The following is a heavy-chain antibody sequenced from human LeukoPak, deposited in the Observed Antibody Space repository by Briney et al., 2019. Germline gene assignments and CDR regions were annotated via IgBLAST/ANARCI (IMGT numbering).Heavy chain of an antibody. CDR1: GFTFRHYA. J-gene: IGHJ6*02. D-gene: IGHD7-27*01. CDR3: AKAWGSGLDYYGMDV. V-gene: IGHV3-23*01. CDR2: LTASGAST. Sequence: GGSLRLSCVASGFTFRHYAMNWVRQTPEKGLEWVSRLTASGASTNYGDSVKGRFTISRDNSNNTLYLQINSLRNDDAAVYYCAKAWGSGLDYYGMDVWGQGITVTVSS.